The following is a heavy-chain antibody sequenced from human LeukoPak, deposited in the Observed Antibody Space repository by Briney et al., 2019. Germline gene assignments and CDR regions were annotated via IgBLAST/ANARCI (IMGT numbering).Heavy chain of an antibody. Sequence: PSETLCPTYAVYGGSLTGYYWSWIRQPPGKGLKWSGEINLSGRTNYNPSLKSRVTISVDTSKDQFSLKLCSVTAADTAVYYGAREATSRYYYDISGYWDYWGQGTLVTVSS. CDR1: GGSLTGYY. CDR2: INLSGRT. J-gene: IGHJ4*02. D-gene: IGHD3-22*01. V-gene: IGHV4-34*01. CDR3: AREATSRYYYDISGYWDY.